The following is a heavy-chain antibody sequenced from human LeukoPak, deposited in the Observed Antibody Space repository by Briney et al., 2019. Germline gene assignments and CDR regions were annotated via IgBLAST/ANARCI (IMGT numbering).Heavy chain of an antibody. J-gene: IGHJ4*02. V-gene: IGHV4-30-4*08. Sequence: SETLSLTCTVSGGSISSGDYYWSWIRQPPGKGLEWIGYIYYSGSTYYNPSLKSRVTISVDTSKNQFSLKLSSVTAADTAVYYCTRDKPNCSSTSCYDYWGQGTLVTVSS. CDR2: IYYSGST. CDR1: GGSISSGDYY. CDR3: TRDKPNCSSTSCYDY. D-gene: IGHD2-2*01.